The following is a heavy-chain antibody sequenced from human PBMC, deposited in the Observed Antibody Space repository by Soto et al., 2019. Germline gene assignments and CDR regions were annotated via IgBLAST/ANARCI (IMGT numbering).Heavy chain of an antibody. Sequence: SETLSLTCTVSGGSVSSGSYYWSWIRQPPGKGLEWIGYIYYSGSTNYNPSLKSRVTISVDTSKNQFSLKLSSVTAADTAVYYCARTYYDFWSGSQRGPFDSWGQGTLVTVSS. CDR3: ARTYYDFWSGSQRGPFDS. V-gene: IGHV4-61*01. J-gene: IGHJ4*02. CDR1: GGSVSSGSYY. D-gene: IGHD3-3*01. CDR2: IYYSGST.